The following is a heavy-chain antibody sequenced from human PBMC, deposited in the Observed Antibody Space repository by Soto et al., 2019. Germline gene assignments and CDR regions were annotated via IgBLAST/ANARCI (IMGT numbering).Heavy chain of an antibody. CDR3: ARDGPPTDY. CDR2: NSAYNGNT. V-gene: IGHV1-18*01. Sequence: QVQLVQSGAEVKKPGASVKVSCKASGYTFSSYHISWVRQAPGQGLEWMGWNSAYNGNTNYAQKLQGRVTMTTDTSTSTAHIELRSVSSDATGVYYCARDGPPTDYWGQGTLVTVSS. CDR1: GYTFSSYH. J-gene: IGHJ4*02.